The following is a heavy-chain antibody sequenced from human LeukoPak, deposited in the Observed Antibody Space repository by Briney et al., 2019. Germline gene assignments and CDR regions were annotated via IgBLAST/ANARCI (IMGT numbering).Heavy chain of an antibody. CDR3: ARRSSSLSSWFDP. Sequence: GESLKISCKGSGYSFPNFWIGWVRQMPGKGLEWMGIIYPGDSETRYSPSFQGQVTISVDKSISTAYLQWSSLRASDTAMYYCARRSSSLSSWFDPWGQGTLVTVSS. D-gene: IGHD6-6*01. CDR1: GYSFPNFW. CDR2: IYPGDSET. J-gene: IGHJ5*02. V-gene: IGHV5-51*01.